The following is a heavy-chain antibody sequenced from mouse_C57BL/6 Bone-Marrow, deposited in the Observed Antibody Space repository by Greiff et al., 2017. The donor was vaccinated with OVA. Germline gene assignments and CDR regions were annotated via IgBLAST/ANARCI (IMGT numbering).Heavy chain of an antibody. CDR1: YTFFRRVH. D-gene: IGHD1-1*01. CDR3: SEDAAVYYCARTVVAGDYFDY. CDR2: GQGLEWIG. J-gene: IGHJ2*01. V-gene: IGHV1-87*01. Sequence: QVQLQQSGPELARPWASVKISCQAFYTFFRRVHFAIRDTNYWMQRVKQRPGQGLEWIGAFYPGYGDTSYHQKFKGKATLSADKSSSTSDRKLSSLTSEDAAVYYCARTVVAGDYFDYWGKGTTLTVSS.